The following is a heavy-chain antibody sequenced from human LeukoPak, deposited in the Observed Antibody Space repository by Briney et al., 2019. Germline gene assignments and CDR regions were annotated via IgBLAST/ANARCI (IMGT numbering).Heavy chain of an antibody. V-gene: IGHV4-30-2*01. D-gene: IGHD3-3*01. CDR1: GGSISSGGYY. Sequence: PSQTLSLTCTVSGGSISSGGYYWSWIRQPPGKGLEWIGYIYHSGSTYYNPSLKSRVTISVDRSKNQFSLKLSSVTAADTAVYYCARDSKSLRFLEWPNRYYMDVWGKGTTVTVSS. CDR3: ARDSKSLRFLEWPNRYYMDV. CDR2: IYHSGST. J-gene: IGHJ6*03.